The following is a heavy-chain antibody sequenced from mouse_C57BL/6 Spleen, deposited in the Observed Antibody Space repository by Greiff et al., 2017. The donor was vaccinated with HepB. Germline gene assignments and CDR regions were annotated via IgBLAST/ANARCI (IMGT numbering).Heavy chain of an antibody. CDR3: ARGAQARAMDY. CDR2: INPNNGGT. V-gene: IGHV1-18*01. J-gene: IGHJ4*01. D-gene: IGHD3-2*02. CDR1: GYTFTDYN. Sequence: EVQLQQSGPELVKPGASVKIPCKASGYTFTDYNMDWVKQSHGKSLEWIGDINPNNGGTNYNQKFKGKATLTVDKSSSTAYMELRSLTSEDTAVYYCARGAQARAMDYWGQGTSVTVSS.